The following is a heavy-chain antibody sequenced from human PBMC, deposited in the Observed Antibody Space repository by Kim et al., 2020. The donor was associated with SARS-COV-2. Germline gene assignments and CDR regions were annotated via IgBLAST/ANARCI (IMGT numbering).Heavy chain of an antibody. D-gene: IGHD3-22*01. J-gene: IGHJ4*02. CDR3: ARHPNYYDSSGYYFDY. Sequence: KFQGRVTITADESTSTAYMELSSLRSEDTAVYYCARHPNYYDSSGYYFDYWGQGTLVTVSS. V-gene: IGHV1-69*01.